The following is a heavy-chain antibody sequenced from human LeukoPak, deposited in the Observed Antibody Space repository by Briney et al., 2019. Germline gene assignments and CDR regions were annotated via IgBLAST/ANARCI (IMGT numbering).Heavy chain of an antibody. CDR1: GFTFSSYG. CDR3: AREPYIVVVVAATDY. CDR2: IWYDGSNK. V-gene: IGHV3-33*01. J-gene: IGHJ4*02. Sequence: GGSLRLSCAASGFTFSSYGMHWVRQAPGKGLEWVAVIWYDGSNKYYADSVKGRFSISRDNSKNTLYLQMTSLRAEDTAVYYCAREPYIVVVVAATDYWGQGTLVTVSS. D-gene: IGHD2-15*01.